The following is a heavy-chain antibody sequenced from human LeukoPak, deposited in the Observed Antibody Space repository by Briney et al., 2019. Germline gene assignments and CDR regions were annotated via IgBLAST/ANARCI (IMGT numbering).Heavy chain of an antibody. D-gene: IGHD6-19*01. Sequence: GGSLRLSCAASGFTFNNYAMSWVRQAPGRGLEWISGIFGSGGSAHYADSVKGRFTISRDNSKNTVFLQMNSLETEDTAVYYCGKTTVGYSSGRFPGWPVDYWGQGTLVTVAS. CDR3: GKTTVGYSSGRFPGWPVDY. CDR2: IFGSGGSA. V-gene: IGHV3-23*01. J-gene: IGHJ4*02. CDR1: GFTFNNYA.